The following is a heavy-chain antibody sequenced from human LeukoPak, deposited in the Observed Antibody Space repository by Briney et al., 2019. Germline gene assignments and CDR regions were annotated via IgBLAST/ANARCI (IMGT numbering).Heavy chain of an antibody. V-gene: IGHV3-7*01. CDR1: GFTFSSYW. CDR3: ARGTVLFDY. CDR2: IKQDGSEK. J-gene: IGHJ4*02. Sequence: GGSLRLSCAASGFTFSSYWMSWVRKAPGKGLEWVANIKQDGSEKYYVDSVKGRFTVSRDNAKNSMYLQMNSLRAEDTAVYYCARGTVLFDYWGQGTLVTVSS. D-gene: IGHD1-14*01.